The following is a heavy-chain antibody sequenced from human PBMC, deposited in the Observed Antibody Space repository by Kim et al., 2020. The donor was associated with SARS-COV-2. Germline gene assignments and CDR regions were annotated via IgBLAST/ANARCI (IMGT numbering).Heavy chain of an antibody. CDR2: ISSSGSTI. J-gene: IGHJ4*02. D-gene: IGHD3-3*01. Sequence: GGSLRLSCAASGFTFSSYEMNWVRQAPGKGLEWVSYISSSGSTIHYADSVQGRLTISRDNAKNSLYLQMNSLRAEDTAVYYCASGDDFWSGYHFDYWGQG. V-gene: IGHV3-48*03. CDR3: ASGDDFWSGYHFDY. CDR1: GFTFSSYE.